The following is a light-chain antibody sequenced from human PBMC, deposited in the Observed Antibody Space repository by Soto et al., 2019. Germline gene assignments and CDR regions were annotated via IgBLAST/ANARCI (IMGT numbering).Light chain of an antibody. CDR2: AAS. J-gene: IGKJ1*01. Sequence: DIQMTRSPSSLSASVGDRVTITSRASQGIRNDLAWFQQKPGKAPKRLIYAASNLQSGVPSRFSGSGSGTEFTLTISSLQPEDFASYYCQQYNSYSTFGQGTKVDIK. V-gene: IGKV1-17*01. CDR1: QGIRND. CDR3: QQYNSYST.